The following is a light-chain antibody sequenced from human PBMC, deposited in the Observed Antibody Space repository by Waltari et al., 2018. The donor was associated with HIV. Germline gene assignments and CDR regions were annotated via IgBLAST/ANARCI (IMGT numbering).Light chain of an antibody. CDR3: QSYPASLTVSLI. J-gene: IGLJ2*01. Sequence: QSVLTQPPSVSGAPGQRVTISCTGNSSNIGAGYDVHWYQQLPGKAPKLLIPDNTNRPSVVPDRFSGSKSGTSASLAITGLRAEDEADYYCQSYPASLTVSLIFGGGTRLTVL. V-gene: IGLV1-40*01. CDR2: DNT. CDR1: SSNIGAGYD.